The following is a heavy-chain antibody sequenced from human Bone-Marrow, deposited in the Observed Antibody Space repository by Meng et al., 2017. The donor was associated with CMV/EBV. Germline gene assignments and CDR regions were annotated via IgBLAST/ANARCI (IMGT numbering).Heavy chain of an antibody. J-gene: IGHJ5*02. V-gene: IGHV1-2*02. CDR1: GYNFTGYY. Sequence: CKASGYNFTGYYLHWVRRAPGQGLEWMGWINPNSGATNYAQIFQGRVTMTRDTSISTAYMELSRLTSDDTAVYYCATAMTAAGAFDPWGQGTLVTVSS. CDR2: INPNSGAT. CDR3: ATAMTAAGAFDP. D-gene: IGHD6-13*01.